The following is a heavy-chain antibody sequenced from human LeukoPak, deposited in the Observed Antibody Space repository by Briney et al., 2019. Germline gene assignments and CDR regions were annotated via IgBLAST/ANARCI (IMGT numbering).Heavy chain of an antibody. Sequence: PSETLSLTCAVYGGSFSGYYWSWLRQPPGKGLEWIGEINHSGSTNYNPSLTSRVTISVDTSKNQFSLKLSPVTAADTAVYYCARGYGDFRSRGIDYWGQGTLVTVSS. CDR1: GGSFSGYY. D-gene: IGHD4-17*01. CDR2: INHSGST. CDR3: ARGYGDFRSRGIDY. V-gene: IGHV4-34*01. J-gene: IGHJ4*02.